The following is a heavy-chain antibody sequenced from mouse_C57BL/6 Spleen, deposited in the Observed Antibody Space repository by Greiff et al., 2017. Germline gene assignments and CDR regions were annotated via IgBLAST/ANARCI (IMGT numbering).Heavy chain of an antibody. D-gene: IGHD1-1*01. CDR2: INPSSGYT. J-gene: IGHJ3*01. CDR1: GYTFTSYT. V-gene: IGHV1-4*01. Sequence: VQRVESGAELARPGASVKMSCKASGYTFTSYTMHWVKQRPGQGLEWIGYINPSSGYTKYNQKFKDKATLTADKSSSTAYMQLSSLTSEDSAVYYCARGGGSSFAYWGQGTLVTVSA. CDR3: ARGGGSSFAY.